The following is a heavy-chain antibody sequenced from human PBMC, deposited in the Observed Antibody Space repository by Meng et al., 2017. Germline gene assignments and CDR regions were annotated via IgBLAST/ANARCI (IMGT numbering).Heavy chain of an antibody. J-gene: IGHJ5*02. D-gene: IGHD5-24*01. V-gene: IGHV1-69*06. Sequence: QEQLVQSGTRGKKPGSSLKGSCQASEGTLTRYAISWVRKASGQGLEWMGGIIPIFGKANYAQKFQGRVTITADKSTSTAYMELSSLRSEDTAVYYCAREPRDGPKTNWFDPWGQGTLVTVSS. CDR3: AREPRDGPKTNWFDP. CDR1: EGTLTRYA. CDR2: IIPIFGKA.